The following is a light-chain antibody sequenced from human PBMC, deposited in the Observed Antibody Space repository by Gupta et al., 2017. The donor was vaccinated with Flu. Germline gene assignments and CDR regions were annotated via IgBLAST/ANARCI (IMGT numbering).Light chain of an antibody. CDR3: QESDSSHQT. CDR1: QTISTY. Sequence: DIQMTQSPSSLSAAVGDTVTITCRASQTISTYLNWYHQKPGKAPKLLIYAASSLQSGAPSRFSGSGSGTDFTLSISSLEPEDFGTYYCQESDSSHQTFGGGTKVEIE. CDR2: AAS. J-gene: IGKJ4*01. V-gene: IGKV1-39*01.